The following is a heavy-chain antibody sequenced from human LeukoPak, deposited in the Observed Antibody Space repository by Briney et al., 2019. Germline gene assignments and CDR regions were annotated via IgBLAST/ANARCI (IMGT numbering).Heavy chain of an antibody. CDR3: ASSCRHYYDSSGYYCPLDY. D-gene: IGHD3-22*01. Sequence: GGSLRLSCSASGFTFSSYAMHWVRQAPGKGLQWVAVISYDGGNKYYADSVKGRFTISRDNSKNTLYLQMNSLRAEDTAVYYCASSCRHYYDSSGYYCPLDYWGQGTLVTVSS. J-gene: IGHJ4*02. V-gene: IGHV3-30-3*01. CDR2: ISYDGGNK. CDR1: GFTFSSYA.